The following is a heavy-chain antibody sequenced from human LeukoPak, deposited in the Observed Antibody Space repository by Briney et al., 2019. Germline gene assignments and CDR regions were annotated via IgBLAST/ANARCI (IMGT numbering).Heavy chain of an antibody. D-gene: IGHD6-13*01. Sequence: MSSETLSLTCAVYGGSFGGYYWSWIRQPPGKGLEWIGEINHSGSTNYNPSLKSRVTISVDTSKNQFSLKLSSVTAADTAVYYCARISSSNWYNERGAFDVWGQGTMVTVSS. V-gene: IGHV4-34*01. CDR2: INHSGST. J-gene: IGHJ3*01. CDR1: GGSFGGYY. CDR3: ARISSSNWYNERGAFDV.